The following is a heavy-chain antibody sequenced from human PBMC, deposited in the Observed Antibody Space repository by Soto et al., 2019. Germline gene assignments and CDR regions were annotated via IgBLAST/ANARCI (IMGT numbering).Heavy chain of an antibody. V-gene: IGHV5-10-1*01. CDR2: IDPSDSYT. CDR1: GYSFTIYC. J-gene: IGHJ6*02. D-gene: IGHD2-2*02. CDR3: ARLSAIQYYYYYGMDV. Sequence: PGESLKISCKGSGYSFTIYCISWVLQMPWKGLEWMGRIDPSDSYTNYSPSFQGHVTISADKSISTAYLQWSSLKASDTAMYYCARLSAIQYYYYYGMDVWGQGTTVTVSS.